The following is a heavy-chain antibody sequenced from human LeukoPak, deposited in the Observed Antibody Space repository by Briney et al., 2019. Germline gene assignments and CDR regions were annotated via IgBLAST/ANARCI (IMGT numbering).Heavy chain of an antibody. V-gene: IGHV4-39*01. CDR1: GGSISSSSYY. CDR3: ARLYCTSSRCPLGTMGV. CDR2: IYYSGST. J-gene: IGHJ6*04. D-gene: IGHD2-8*01. Sequence: PSETLSLTCTVSGGSISSSSYYWGWIRQPPGKGLEWIGSIYYSGSTYYNPSLKSRVTISVDTSKNEFSLKLSSVAAADTAVYYCARLYCTSSRCPLGTMGVWGKGTTVTVSS.